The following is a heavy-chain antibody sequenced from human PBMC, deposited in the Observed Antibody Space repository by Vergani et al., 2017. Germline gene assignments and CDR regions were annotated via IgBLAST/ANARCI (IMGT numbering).Heavy chain of an antibody. J-gene: IGHJ3*02. Sequence: EVQLLESGGGLVQPGGSLRLSCAASGFTFSSYSMNWVRQAPGKGLEWVSSISSSSSYIYYADSVKGRFTISRDNAKNSLYLQMNSLRAEDTAVYYCARVDRWDGDAFDIWGQGTMVTVSS. V-gene: IGHV3-21*01. CDR2: ISSSSSYI. CDR3: ARVDRWDGDAFDI. CDR1: GFTFSSYS. D-gene: IGHD1-26*01.